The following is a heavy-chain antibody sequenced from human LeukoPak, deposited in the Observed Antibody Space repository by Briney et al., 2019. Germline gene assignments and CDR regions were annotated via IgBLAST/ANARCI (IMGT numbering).Heavy chain of an antibody. V-gene: IGHV3-23*01. CDR3: ARDSGWLRYHD. CDR2: ISGSGDYT. Sequence: GGSLRLSCAASGFTFSSHGMSWVRQAPGKGLEWVSTISGSGDYTYYADSVKGRFTISRDNSKNMVYLQMDSLRAEDTALYYCARDSGWLRYHDWGQGALVTVSS. CDR1: GFTFSSHG. J-gene: IGHJ4*02. D-gene: IGHD5-12*01.